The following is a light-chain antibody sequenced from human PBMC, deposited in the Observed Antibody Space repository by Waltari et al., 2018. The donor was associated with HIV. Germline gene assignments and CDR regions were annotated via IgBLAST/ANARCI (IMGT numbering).Light chain of an antibody. J-gene: IGLJ3*02. Sequence: SFELTQPSSVSVSPGQTARITCSGDILAKKYVRWLQQRPGQAPLLIIFKDNERPSGIPDRVSGSSTGTAVTLTISGVQVEDEADYYCYSAANYIWVFGGGTRLTVL. V-gene: IGLV3-27*01. CDR1: ILAKKY. CDR2: KDN. CDR3: YSAANYIWV.